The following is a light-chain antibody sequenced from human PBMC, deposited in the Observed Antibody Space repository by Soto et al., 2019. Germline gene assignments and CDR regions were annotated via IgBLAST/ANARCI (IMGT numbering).Light chain of an antibody. J-gene: IGKJ4*01. CDR3: QQLNTYPVT. CDR1: QGISRY. CDR2: AAS. V-gene: IGKV1-9*01. Sequence: IQFTRSPSSLSASVGDSVTIACRASQGISRYLSWYQQKPGRAPKLLISAASTLQSGVPARFSGSGSGTDFTLSITSMQPEDFANYYCQQLNTYPVTFGGGTKVDXK.